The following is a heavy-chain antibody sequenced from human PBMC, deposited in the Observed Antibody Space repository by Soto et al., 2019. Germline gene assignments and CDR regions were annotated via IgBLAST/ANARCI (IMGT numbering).Heavy chain of an antibody. CDR3: VTYRITARMDX. V-gene: IGHV3-23*01. Sequence: EVQLLQSGGGLVRPGGSLRLSCAASGFVFSSHAMSWVRQAPGKGLEWVSAVSGGGDYPYYAGSVKGRFTISRDNSKNTLYLQMNSLRADDTAVYYCVTYRITARMDXWGQGTLXXV. J-gene: IGHJ4*02. CDR1: GFVFSSHA. CDR2: VSGGGDYP. D-gene: IGHD3-10*01.